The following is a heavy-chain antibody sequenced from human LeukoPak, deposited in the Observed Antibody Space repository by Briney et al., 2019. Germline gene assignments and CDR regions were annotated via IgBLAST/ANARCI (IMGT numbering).Heavy chain of an antibody. D-gene: IGHD6-6*01. CDR2: INPSGGST. Sequence: ASVKVSCKASGYTLTSYYLRWVRQAPGQGLEWMAIINPSGGSTSHAQKFQGRVTMTRDTSASTVYMELSSLRSEDTAVYYRASVHKYGMDVWGQGTTVTVSS. J-gene: IGHJ6*02. CDR3: ASVHKYGMDV. CDR1: GYTLTSYY. V-gene: IGHV1-46*01.